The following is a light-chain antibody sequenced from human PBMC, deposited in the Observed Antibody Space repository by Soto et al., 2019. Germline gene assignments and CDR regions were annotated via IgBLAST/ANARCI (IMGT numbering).Light chain of an antibody. CDR2: AAS. Sequence: DIQLTQSPSFLSASVGDRVTITCRASQGISSYLAWYQQKPGKAPNLLIYAASTLQSGVPSRFSGSGSGTEFTLTISNLQPADFATYYCQKRNSYPLTCGGGPKVEIK. CDR3: QKRNSYPLT. J-gene: IGKJ4*02. CDR1: QGISSY. V-gene: IGKV1-9*01.